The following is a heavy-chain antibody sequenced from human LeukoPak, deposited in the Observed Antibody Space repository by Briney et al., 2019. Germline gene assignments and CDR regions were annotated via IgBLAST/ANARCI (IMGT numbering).Heavy chain of an antibody. CDR3: ARSEGYSYYYGMDV. CDR2: IYYSGST. V-gene: IGHV4-30-4*01. CDR1: GGSISSGDYY. J-gene: IGHJ6*04. D-gene: IGHD5-18*01. Sequence: PSQTLSLTCTVSGGSISSGDYYWTWLRQPPGKGLEWIGYIYYSGSTYFNPSLKSRVTISVDTSKNQFSLKLSSVTAADTAVYYCARSEGYSYYYGMDVWGKGTTVTVSS.